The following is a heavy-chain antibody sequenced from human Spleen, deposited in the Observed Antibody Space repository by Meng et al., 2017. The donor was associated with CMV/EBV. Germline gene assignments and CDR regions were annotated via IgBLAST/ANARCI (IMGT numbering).Heavy chain of an antibody. J-gene: IGHJ5*02. CDR2: INPNSGGT. D-gene: IGHD3-22*01. CDR1: YY. CDR3: ARARLYYYDSSGYVDGPNWFDP. V-gene: IGHV1-2*02. Sequence: YYMHWGRQAPGQGLEWMGWINPNSGGTNYAQKFQGRVTMTRDTSISTAYMELSRLRSDDTAVHYCARARLYYYDSSGYVDGPNWFDPWGQGTLVTVSS.